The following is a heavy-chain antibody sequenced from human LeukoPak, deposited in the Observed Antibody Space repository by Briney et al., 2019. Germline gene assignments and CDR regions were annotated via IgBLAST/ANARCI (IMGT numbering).Heavy chain of an antibody. CDR1: GFTFTNAW. Sequence: GGSLRLSCVDSGFTFTNAWMSWVRQAPGKGLEWIGRIKSKTDGETTNYAEPVRGRFTISRDDSKSAVYLQMSSLKIEDTAVYYCTTDLGTYYHGSQRLIPIDYWGQGTLVTVSS. V-gene: IGHV3-15*01. CDR2: IKSKTDGETT. CDR3: TTDLGTYYHGSQRLIPIDY. J-gene: IGHJ4*02. D-gene: IGHD3-10*01.